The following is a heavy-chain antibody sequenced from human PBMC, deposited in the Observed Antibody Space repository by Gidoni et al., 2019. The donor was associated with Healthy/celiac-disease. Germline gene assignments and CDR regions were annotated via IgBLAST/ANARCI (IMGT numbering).Heavy chain of an antibody. V-gene: IGHV3-30*18. CDR2: ISYDVSNK. D-gene: IGHD5-18*01. J-gene: IGHJ4*02. CDR1: GFTFSSYG. Sequence: QVQLVESGGGVVQPGRYLRLSCAASGFTFSSYGMHWVRQAPGKGLEWVAVISYDVSNKYYADSVKGRFTISRDNSKNTLYLQMNSLRAEYTAVYYCAKNVDTAMVSTFDYWGQGTLVTVSS. CDR3: AKNVDTAMVSTFDY.